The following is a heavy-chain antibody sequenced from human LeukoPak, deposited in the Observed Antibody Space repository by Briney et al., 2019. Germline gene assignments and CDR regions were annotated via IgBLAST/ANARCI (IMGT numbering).Heavy chain of an antibody. CDR1: GYTFTSYG. CDR2: ISAYNGNT. D-gene: IGHD5-18*01. J-gene: IGHJ4*02. Sequence: GASVKVSCKASGYTFTSYGISWVRQAPGQGLEWMGWISAYNGNTNYAQKVQGRVTMTTDTSTSTAYMELRSLRSDDTAVYYCARDLVRVRGYSYGYGYWGQGTLVTVSS. CDR3: ARDLVRVRGYSYGYGY. V-gene: IGHV1-18*01.